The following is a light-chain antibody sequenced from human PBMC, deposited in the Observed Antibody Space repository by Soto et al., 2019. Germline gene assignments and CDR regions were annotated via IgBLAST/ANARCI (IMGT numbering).Light chain of an antibody. J-gene: IGKJ4*01. CDR2: AAS. CDR3: QRLNTYPLT. CDR1: QGISSY. Sequence: DIQLTQSPSFLSASVGDRVTITCRASQGISSYLAWYQQKPGKAPNLLIYAASTLQSGVPSGFSGSGSGTEFTLTISSLQPEDFATYYCQRLNTYPLTFGGGTKVEIK. V-gene: IGKV1-9*01.